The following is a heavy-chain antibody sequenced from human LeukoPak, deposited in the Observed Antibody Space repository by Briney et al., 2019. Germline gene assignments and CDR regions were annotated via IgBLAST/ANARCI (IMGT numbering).Heavy chain of an antibody. D-gene: IGHD2-2*01. CDR1: GGSIDSYY. CDR2: IYYTGST. Sequence: SETLSLTCTVSGGSIDSYYWSWIRQPPGKGLEWIGYIYYTGSTEYHPSLKGRVTISLDTSKNQFSLKLTSVTAADTAVYYCARVYQSAEYYFDYWGQGNLVSVSS. J-gene: IGHJ4*02. V-gene: IGHV4-59*01. CDR3: ARVYQSAEYYFDY.